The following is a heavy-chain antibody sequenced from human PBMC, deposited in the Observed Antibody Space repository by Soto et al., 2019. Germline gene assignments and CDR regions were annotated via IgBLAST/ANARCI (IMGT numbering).Heavy chain of an antibody. CDR2: IIPVLGPA. V-gene: IGHV1-69*06. Sequence: QVQLVQSGAEVKKPGSSVKVSCKTSGVTFNTFAISWVRQAPGQGLEYMGGIIPVLGPANYAQRFQGRVTITADKSTSTAYLELTNLTSEDPAVYYCARAAKRYFDYWGQGTLVTVSS. CDR3: ARAAKRYFDY. J-gene: IGHJ4*02. CDR1: GVTFNTFA.